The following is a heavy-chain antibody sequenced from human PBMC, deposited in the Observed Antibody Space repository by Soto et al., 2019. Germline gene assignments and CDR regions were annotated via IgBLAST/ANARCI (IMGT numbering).Heavy chain of an antibody. V-gene: IGHV3-20*04. CDR1: GFTIDDYG. CDR3: VRGASLNFDY. CDR2: VNWNGGST. J-gene: IGHJ4*02. Sequence: GGSLRLSCAVSGFTIDDYGMSRARQAPGKGLEWVSGVNWNGGSTGYADSVKGRFTISRDNAKNSLYLQMNSLRAEDTAFYYCVRGASLNFDYWGQGTLVTVSS. D-gene: IGHD1-26*01.